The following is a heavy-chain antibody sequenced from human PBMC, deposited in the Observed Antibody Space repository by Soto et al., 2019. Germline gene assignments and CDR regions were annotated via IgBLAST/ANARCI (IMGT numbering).Heavy chain of an antibody. CDR1: GGSISSYY. V-gene: IGHV4-59*08. CDR3: ARNGVGATTRANYYYYGMDV. D-gene: IGHD1-26*01. Sequence: SETLSLTCTVSGGSISSYYWSWIRQPPGKGLEWIGYIYYSGSTNYNPSLKSRVTISVDTSKNQFSLKLSSVTAADTAVYYFARNGVGATTRANYYYYGMDVWGQGTTVTVS. J-gene: IGHJ6*02. CDR2: IYYSGST.